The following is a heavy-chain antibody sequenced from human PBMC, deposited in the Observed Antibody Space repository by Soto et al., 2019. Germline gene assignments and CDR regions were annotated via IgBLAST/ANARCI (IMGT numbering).Heavy chain of an antibody. D-gene: IGHD3-10*01. J-gene: IGHJ4*02. V-gene: IGHV3-49*02. CDR3: TRERGAFTNIRGDVDY. Sequence: DVQLVESGGALVQPGQSLRLSCAASGFTFRHYSMAWFRQAPGKGLEWLSFIRRRDYGGTTEYAASVRGRFTISRDDSYSTLFLQINDLRIEDTATYYCTRERGAFTNIRGDVDYWGQGTLVTVSP. CDR1: GFTFRHYS. CDR2: IRRRDYGGTT.